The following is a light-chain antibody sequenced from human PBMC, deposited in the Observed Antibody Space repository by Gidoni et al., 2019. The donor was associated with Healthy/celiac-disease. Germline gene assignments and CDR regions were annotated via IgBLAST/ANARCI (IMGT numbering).Light chain of an antibody. Sequence: DIHMTQSPSTLSACVGDRVTISRRASQSISGWLAWHQQKPGNAPNLLISDACSLESGVPSWFSGSGSGTEFTLTISSLPPDYFATYYCQQYNSYSSLTFGGGTKVEIK. V-gene: IGKV1-5*01. J-gene: IGKJ4*01. CDR2: DAC. CDR3: QQYNSYSSLT. CDR1: QSISGW.